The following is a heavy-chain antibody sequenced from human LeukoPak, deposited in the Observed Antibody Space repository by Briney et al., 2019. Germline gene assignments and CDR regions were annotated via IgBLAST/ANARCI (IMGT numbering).Heavy chain of an antibody. CDR2: VYSGGST. D-gene: IGHD2-2*01. V-gene: IGHV3-66*01. CDR1: GITVSTNY. Sequence: GGSLRLSCAASGITVSTNYMIWVRQAPGKGLEWVSVVYSGGSTYYADSVKGRFTISRDDSKNTLYLQMNSLRAEGTAVYYCARGGSYGCSSTSCFLDYWGQGTLVTVSS. CDR3: ARGGSYGCSSTSCFLDY. J-gene: IGHJ4*02.